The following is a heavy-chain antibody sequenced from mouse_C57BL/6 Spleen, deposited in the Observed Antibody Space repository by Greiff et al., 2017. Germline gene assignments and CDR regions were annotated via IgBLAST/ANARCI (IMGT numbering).Heavy chain of an antibody. D-gene: IGHD2-4*01. J-gene: IGHJ2*01. CDR2: IDPENGDT. Sequence: VQLQQSGAELVRPGASVKLSCTASGFNIKDDYMHWVKQRPEQGLEWIGWIDPENGDTEYASKFQGKATITADTSSNTAYLQLSSLTSEDTAVYYCTTPSFYYDYDGEGDWGQGTTLTVSS. V-gene: IGHV14-4*01. CDR3: TTPSFYYDYDGEGD. CDR1: GFNIKDDY.